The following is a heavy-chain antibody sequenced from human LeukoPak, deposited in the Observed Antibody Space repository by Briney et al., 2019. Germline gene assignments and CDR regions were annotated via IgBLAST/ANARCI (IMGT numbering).Heavy chain of an antibody. CDR2: IYTSGST. D-gene: IGHD6-13*01. Sequence: SSETLSLTCTVSGGSISSYYWSWIRQPAGKGLEWIGRIYTSGSTNYNPSLKSRVTMSVDTSKNQFSLKLSSVTAADTAVYYCARCIAAAGTYYYYMDVWGKGTTVTISS. J-gene: IGHJ6*03. CDR3: ARCIAAAGTYYYYMDV. V-gene: IGHV4-4*07. CDR1: GGSISSYY.